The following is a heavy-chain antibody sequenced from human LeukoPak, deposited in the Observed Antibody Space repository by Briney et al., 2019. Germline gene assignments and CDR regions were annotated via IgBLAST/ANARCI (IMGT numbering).Heavy chain of an antibody. V-gene: IGHV3-23*01. CDR1: GFTFITYA. J-gene: IGHJ6*02. D-gene: IGHD5-24*01. CDR2: ITGSGDST. CDR3: ARARLDGFYYNAMDV. Sequence: PGGSLRLSCAASGFTFITYAMSWVRQAPGKGLGWVSAITGSGDSTYYADSVKGRFTVSRDNSRDTLYLQINSLTTEDTAVYYCARARLDGFYYNAMDVWGQGTTVIVSS.